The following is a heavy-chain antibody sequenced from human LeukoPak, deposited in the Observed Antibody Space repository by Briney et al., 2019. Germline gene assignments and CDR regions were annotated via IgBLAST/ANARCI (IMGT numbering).Heavy chain of an antibody. CDR1: GYSLPTYW. Sequence: GESLKISCNVSGYSLPTYWIAWVRQMTGKGLEWMGVIYLDDSDTKYGPSFQGLVTISVDKSISAAHLQWRSLKASDTAMYYCATSRFGVAPSDYWGQGTLVTVSS. V-gene: IGHV5-51*01. CDR3: ATSRFGVAPSDY. J-gene: IGHJ4*02. D-gene: IGHD3-3*01. CDR2: IYLDDSDT.